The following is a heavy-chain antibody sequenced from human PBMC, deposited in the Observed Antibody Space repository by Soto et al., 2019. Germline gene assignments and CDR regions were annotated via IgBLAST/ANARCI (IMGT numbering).Heavy chain of an antibody. CDR1: GYTFSSYV. CDR2: ISPFNYNT. CDR3: ARGGRRLGWFDP. Sequence: QVQLMRSRPEVKTPGASVKLSCKASGYTFSSYVITWVRQAPGQGLEWMGWISPFNYNTNYAQKFQGRVTMTTDTSTNTAYKELRSLRSDDTAVYYCARGGRRLGWFDPWGQGTLVTVSS. V-gene: IGHV1-18*01. D-gene: IGHD6-25*01. J-gene: IGHJ5*02.